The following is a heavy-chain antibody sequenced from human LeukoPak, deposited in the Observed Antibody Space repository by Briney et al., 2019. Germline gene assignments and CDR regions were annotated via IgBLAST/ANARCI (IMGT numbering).Heavy chain of an antibody. D-gene: IGHD4-23*01. CDR1: GGTFSSYA. CDR3: ARDSDYGGFLP. Sequence: PGSSVKVSCKASGGTFSSYAISWVRQAPGQGLEWLGRIIPIFGIANYAQKFQGRVTITADKSTSTAYMELSSLRSEDTAVYYCARDSDYGGFLPWGQGTLVTVSS. J-gene: IGHJ5*02. V-gene: IGHV1-69*04. CDR2: IIPIFGIA.